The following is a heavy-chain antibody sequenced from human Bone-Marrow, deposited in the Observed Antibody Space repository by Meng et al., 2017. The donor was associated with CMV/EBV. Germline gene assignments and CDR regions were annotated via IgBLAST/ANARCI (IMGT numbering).Heavy chain of an antibody. V-gene: IGHV3-30-3*01. J-gene: IGHJ4*02. D-gene: IGHD6-19*01. CDR1: GFSFRSHA. CDR3: ARDSGYSTAWYSGNY. CDR2: ISYDGNAE. Sequence: SGFSFRSHAMHWVRQAPGKGLEWVAVISYDGNAEYYADSVKGRFSISRDDSKNTLFLQMNSLKDEDTAFYYCARDSGYSTAWYSGNYWGQGTLVTVSS.